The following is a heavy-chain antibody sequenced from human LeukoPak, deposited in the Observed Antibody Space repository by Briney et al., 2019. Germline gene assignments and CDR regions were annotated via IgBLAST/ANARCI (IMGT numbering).Heavy chain of an antibody. CDR1: GFTFSNAW. Sequence: GGSLRLSCAASGFTFSNAWMSWVRQAPGKGLEWVGRIKSKTDGGTTDYAAPVKGRFTISRDDSKNTLYLQMNSLKTEDTAVYYCTTDRIVVVTAIHWGQGTLVTVSS. CDR3: TTDRIVVVTAIH. CDR2: IKSKTDGGTT. D-gene: IGHD2-21*02. V-gene: IGHV3-15*01. J-gene: IGHJ4*02.